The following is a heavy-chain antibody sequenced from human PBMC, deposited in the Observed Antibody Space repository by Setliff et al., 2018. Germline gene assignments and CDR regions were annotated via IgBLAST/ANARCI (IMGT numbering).Heavy chain of an antibody. CDR3: ARGTSSSSWPEYFQH. J-gene: IGHJ1*01. V-gene: IGHV1-2*06. CDR2: VFTATDDT. CDR1: GYSFTKYF. D-gene: IGHD6-13*01. Sequence: ASVKVSCKASGYSFTKYFLHWVRQAPGQGLEWMGRVFTATDDTQFRTEFQGRVSVTRDTSMSTTYMELSRLRSDDTAVYYCARGTSSSSWPEYFQHWGQGTLVTVSS.